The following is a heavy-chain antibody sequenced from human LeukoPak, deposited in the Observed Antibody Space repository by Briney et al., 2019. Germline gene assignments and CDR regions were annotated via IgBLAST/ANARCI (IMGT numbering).Heavy chain of an antibody. J-gene: IGHJ4*02. V-gene: IGHV4-31*03. Sequence: SETLSLTCTVSGGSISSGGYYWSWIRQHPEKGLEWIGYIYYSGSTYYNPSLKSRVTISVDTSKNQLSLKLSSVTAADTAVYYCARERKDYSDSIGVDYWGQGTLVTVSS. CDR1: GGSISSGGYY. CDR2: IYYSGST. CDR3: ARERKDYSDSIGVDY. D-gene: IGHD3-22*01.